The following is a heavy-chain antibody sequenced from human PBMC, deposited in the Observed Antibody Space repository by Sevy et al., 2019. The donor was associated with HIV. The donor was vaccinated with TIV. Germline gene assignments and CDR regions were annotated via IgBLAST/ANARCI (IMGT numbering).Heavy chain of an antibody. CDR1: GFTVSSNY. V-gene: IGHV3-53*01. Sequence: GGSLRLSCAASGFTVSSNYMSWVRQAPGKGLEWVSVIYSGGSTYYADSVKGRFTSSRDNSKNTLYLQMNSLRAEDTSVYYCARDFPIPIWHPGYWGQGTLVTVSS. D-gene: IGHD2-21*01. CDR3: ARDFPIPIWHPGY. J-gene: IGHJ4*02. CDR2: IYSGGST.